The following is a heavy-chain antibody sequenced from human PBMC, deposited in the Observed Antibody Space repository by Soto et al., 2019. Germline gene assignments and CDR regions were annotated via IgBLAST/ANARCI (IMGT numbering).Heavy chain of an antibody. CDR2: ITPIFGTS. V-gene: IGHV1-69*01. CDR3: ARGGYDGYPIDY. CDR1: GGPFSSYV. D-gene: IGHD5-12*01. J-gene: IGHJ4*02. Sequence: QVQLVQSGAEVKKPGSSVRVSCQAIGGPFSSYVISWIRQAPGQGLEWLGGITPIFGTSAYAQRLQGRVSCSADEASVTAYMELTSLTPDDTAVYFCARGGYDGYPIDYWGQGTLVTVSS.